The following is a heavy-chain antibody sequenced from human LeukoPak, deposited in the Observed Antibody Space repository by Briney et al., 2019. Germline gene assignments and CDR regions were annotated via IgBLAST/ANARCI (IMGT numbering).Heavy chain of an antibody. V-gene: IGHV4-39*01. D-gene: IGHD6-19*01. J-gene: IGHJ5*02. CDR3: ARHEHKAVAGDT. CDR2: VYYSRKT. CDR1: GVTISRSYYY. Sequence: SETLSLTCTVSGVTISRSYYYWGWLRQPPGKGLEWVGSVYYSRKTFYSPSIESRVTISVDTSKNHFSLRLISVTAADTAMYYCARHEHKAVAGDTWGQGTLVTVSS.